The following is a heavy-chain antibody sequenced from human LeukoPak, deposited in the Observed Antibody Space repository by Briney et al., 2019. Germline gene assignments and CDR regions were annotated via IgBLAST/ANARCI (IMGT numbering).Heavy chain of an antibody. J-gene: IGHJ6*02. CDR2: ISYDGSNK. D-gene: IGHD3-3*01. V-gene: IGHV3-30*04. Sequence: GGSLRLSCAASGVTFTRFAMYWVRQAPGKGLEWVALISYDGSNKYYADSVKGRFTISRDNSKNTVYLQMNSPRAEDTAVYYCARVGGDVLSGHRTGYYYAMDVWGQGTTVTVSS. CDR3: ARVGGDVLSGHRTGYYYAMDV. CDR1: GVTFTRFA.